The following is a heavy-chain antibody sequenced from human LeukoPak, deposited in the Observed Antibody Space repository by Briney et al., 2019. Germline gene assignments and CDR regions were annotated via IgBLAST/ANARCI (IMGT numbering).Heavy chain of an antibody. J-gene: IGHJ4*02. CDR1: GFTFSSYE. D-gene: IGHD4-17*01. CDR3: ARGGATVTDFDY. Sequence: GGSLRLSCAASGFTFSSYEMNWVRQAPGKGLEWVLYISSSGSTIYYADSVKGRFTISRDNAKNSLYLQMNSLRAEDTAVYYCARGGATVTDFDYWGQGTLVTVSS. CDR2: ISSSGSTI. V-gene: IGHV3-48*03.